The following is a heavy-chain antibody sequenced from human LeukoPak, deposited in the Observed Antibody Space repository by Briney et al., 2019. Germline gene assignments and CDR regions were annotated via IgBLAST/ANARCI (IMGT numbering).Heavy chain of an antibody. Sequence: GGSLRLSCAASGFTFSSYAMSWVRQAPGNGLEWVSAISASGGSTYYVDSVKGRFTISRDNSKNTLFLQMNSLRAEDTALYYCAKRIAAAGPYFGYWGLGILVTASS. V-gene: IGHV3-23*01. CDR2: ISASGGST. D-gene: IGHD6-13*01. J-gene: IGHJ4*02. CDR3: AKRIAAAGPYFGY. CDR1: GFTFSSYA.